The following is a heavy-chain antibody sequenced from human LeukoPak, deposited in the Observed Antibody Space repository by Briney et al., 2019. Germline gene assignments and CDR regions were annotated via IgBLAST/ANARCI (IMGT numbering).Heavy chain of an antibody. CDR3: ARGVEPMAANTLAY. CDR2: LYSDGNT. J-gene: IGHJ4*02. Sequence: GGSLRLSCAASGFTVITNDMTWVRQAPGKGLEGVSVLYSDGNTKYADSVQGRFTISRDNSKNTLYLEMNSLSPDDTAVYYCARGVEPMAANTLAYWGQGTLVTVSS. V-gene: IGHV3-53*01. D-gene: IGHD3-16*01. CDR1: GFTVITND.